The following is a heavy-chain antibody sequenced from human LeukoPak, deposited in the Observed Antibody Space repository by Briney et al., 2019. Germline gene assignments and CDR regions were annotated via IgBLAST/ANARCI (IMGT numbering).Heavy chain of an antibody. CDR1: GFTFSTYS. D-gene: IGHD3-22*01. J-gene: IGHJ4*02. CDR3: ARDFYGSSGYYYVSDY. V-gene: IGHV3-48*02. Sequence: GGSLRLSCAASGFTFSTYSMNWVRQAPGKGLEWVSYISYSSSAIYYADSVKGRFTISRDNAKNSLYLRMNSLRDEDTAVYYCARDFYGSSGYYYVSDYWGQGTLVTVSS. CDR2: ISYSSSAI.